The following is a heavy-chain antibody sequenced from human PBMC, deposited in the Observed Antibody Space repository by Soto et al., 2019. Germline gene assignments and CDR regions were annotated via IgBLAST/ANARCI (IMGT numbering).Heavy chain of an antibody. V-gene: IGHV4-61*01. J-gene: IGHJ4*02. CDR1: GGSVSSGSYY. CDR2: IYYSGST. Sequence: SETLSLTCTVSGGSVSSGSYYWSWIRQPPGKGLEWIGYIYYSGSTNYNPSLKSRVTISVDTSKNQFSLKLSSVTAADTAVYYCARGPVPAAAYYFDYWGQGTLVTVSS. D-gene: IGHD2-2*01. CDR3: ARGPVPAAAYYFDY.